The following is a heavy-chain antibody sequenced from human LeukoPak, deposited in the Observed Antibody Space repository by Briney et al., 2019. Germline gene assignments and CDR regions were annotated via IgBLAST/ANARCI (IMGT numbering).Heavy chain of an antibody. D-gene: IGHD6-13*01. Sequence: SVKVSCEASGGTFSSYAISWVRQAPGQGLEWMGRIIPIFGTANYAQKFQGRVTITTDESTSTAYMELSSLRSEDTAVYYCARVASQQPGGAEYFQHWGQGTLVTVSS. CDR3: ARVASQQPGGAEYFQH. CDR1: GGTFSSYA. CDR2: IIPIFGTA. V-gene: IGHV1-69*05. J-gene: IGHJ1*01.